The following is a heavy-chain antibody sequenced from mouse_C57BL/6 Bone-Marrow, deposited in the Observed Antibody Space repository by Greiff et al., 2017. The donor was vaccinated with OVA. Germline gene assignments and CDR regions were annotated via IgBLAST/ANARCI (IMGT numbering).Heavy chain of an antibody. CDR2: IHPNSGST. Sequence: QLQQPGAELVKPGASVKLSCKASGYTFTSYWMHWVKQRPGQGLEWIGMIHPNSGSTNYNEKFKSKATLTVDKSSSTAYMQLSSLTSEDSAVYYCARLYGKRDFDYWGQGTTLTVSS. CDR3: ARLYGKRDFDY. CDR1: GYTFTSYW. J-gene: IGHJ2*01. D-gene: IGHD2-1*01. V-gene: IGHV1-64*01.